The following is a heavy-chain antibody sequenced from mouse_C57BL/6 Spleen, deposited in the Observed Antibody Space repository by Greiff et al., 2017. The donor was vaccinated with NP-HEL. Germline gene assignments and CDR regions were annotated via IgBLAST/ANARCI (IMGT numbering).Heavy chain of an antibody. CDR3: TREGAYYSNYEGFAY. V-gene: IGHV5-9-1*02. J-gene: IGHJ3*01. Sequence: EVMLVESGEGLVKPGGSLKLSCAASGFTFSSYAMSWVRQTPEKRLEWVAYISSGGDYIYYADTVKGRFTISRDNARNTLYLQMSSLKSEDTAMYYGTREGAYYSNYEGFAYWGQGTLVTVSA. D-gene: IGHD2-5*01. CDR1: GFTFSSYA. CDR2: ISSGGDYI.